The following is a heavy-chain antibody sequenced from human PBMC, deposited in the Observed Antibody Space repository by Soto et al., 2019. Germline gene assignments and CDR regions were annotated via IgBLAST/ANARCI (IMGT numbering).Heavy chain of an antibody. CDR2: INHSGST. J-gene: IGHJ5*02. V-gene: IGHV4-34*01. D-gene: IGHD6-13*01. Sequence: PSETLSLTCAVYGGSFSGYYWSWIRQPPGKGLEWIGEINHSGSTNYNPSLKSRVTISVDTSKNQFSLKLSSVTAADTAVYYCARGQGVAAAGTHWFDPWGQGTLVTVSS. CDR3: ARGQGVAAAGTHWFDP. CDR1: GGSFSGYY.